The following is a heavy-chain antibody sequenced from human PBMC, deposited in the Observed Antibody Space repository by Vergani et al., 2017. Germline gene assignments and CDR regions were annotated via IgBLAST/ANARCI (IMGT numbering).Heavy chain of an antibody. D-gene: IGHD3-16*02. Sequence: QESGPGLVKPSETLSLTCTVSGGSISSYYWSWIRQPPGKALEWLAHIFSNDEKSYSTSLKSRLTISKDTSKSQVVLTITNMDPVDTATYYCARIDGYREGPHDYWGQGTLVTVSS. J-gene: IGHJ4*02. CDR1: GGSISSYYW. CDR2: IFSNDEK. V-gene: IGHV2-26*01. CDR3: ARIDGYREGPHDY.